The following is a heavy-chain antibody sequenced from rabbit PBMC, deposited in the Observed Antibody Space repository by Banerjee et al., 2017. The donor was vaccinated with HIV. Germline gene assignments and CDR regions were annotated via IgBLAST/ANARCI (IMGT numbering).Heavy chain of an antibody. J-gene: IGHJ6*01. D-gene: IGHD4-2*01. V-gene: IGHV1S40*01. CDR1: GIDFSSGCY. CDR2: IDSGSSGST. Sequence: QSLEESGGGLVKPGASLTLTCKASGIDFSSGCYMCWVRQAPGKGLEWIACIDSGSSGSTYYTSRAKGRFTVSKASSTTVTLHLTSLTAADTATYFCARGYAGGMDLWGPGTLVTVS. CDR3: ARGYAGGMDL.